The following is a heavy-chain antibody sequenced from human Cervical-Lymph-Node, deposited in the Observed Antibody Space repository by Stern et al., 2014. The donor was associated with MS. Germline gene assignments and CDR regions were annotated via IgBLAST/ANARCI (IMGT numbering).Heavy chain of an antibody. CDR1: GGTLNPSA. J-gene: IGHJ4*02. D-gene: IGHD2-8*01. V-gene: IGHV1-69*13. CDR3: ARVRCPNGVCYPRLDY. Sequence: QVQLVQSGAEVKKPGSSVKVSCKASGGTLNPSAINWVRQAPGQGLAWIGGIIPIFGASNYAQKFQGRLTITADDSTTTAYMELNSLMSEDTAMYYCARVRCPNGVCYPRLDYWGQGILVTVSS. CDR2: IIPIFGAS.